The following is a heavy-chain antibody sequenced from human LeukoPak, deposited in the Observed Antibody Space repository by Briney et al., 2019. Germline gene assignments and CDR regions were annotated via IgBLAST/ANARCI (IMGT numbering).Heavy chain of an antibody. V-gene: IGHV4-34*01. CDR1: GGSFSGYY. CDR2: INHSGST. CDR3: ARGRAFGVLFDY. Sequence: SETLSLTCAVYGGSFSGYYWSWIRQPPGKGLEWIGEINHSGSTNYNPSLKRRVTISVDTSKNQFSLKLSSVTAADTAVYYCARGRAFGVLFDYWGQGTLVTVSS. J-gene: IGHJ4*02. D-gene: IGHD3-16*01.